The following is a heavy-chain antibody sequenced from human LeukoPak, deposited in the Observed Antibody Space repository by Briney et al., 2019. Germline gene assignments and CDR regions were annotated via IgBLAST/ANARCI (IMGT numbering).Heavy chain of an antibody. V-gene: IGHV3-23*01. Sequence: PGGSLRLSCAASGFTFSSYAMSWVRQAPGKGLKWVSTINGNGAGTYYADSVKGRSTISRDNSYNTVSLQMNSLRDEDTGVYYCAKGLRTGVGPYMGYHYYMDVWGKGATVTVSS. J-gene: IGHJ6*03. CDR2: INGNGAGT. CDR3: AKGLRTGVGPYMGYHYYMDV. CDR1: GFTFSSYA. D-gene: IGHD3-16*01.